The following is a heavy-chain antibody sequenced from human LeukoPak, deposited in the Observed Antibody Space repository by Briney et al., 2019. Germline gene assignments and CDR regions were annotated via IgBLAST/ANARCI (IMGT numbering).Heavy chain of an antibody. V-gene: IGHV4-59*05. Sequence: PSETLSLTCTVSGGSISSYYWSWIRQPPGKGLEWIGSIYYSGSTYYNPSLKSRVTISVDTSKNQFSLKLSSVTAADTAVYYCASTPHYGGNSGWSQGTLVTVSS. CDR1: GGSISSYY. D-gene: IGHD4-23*01. CDR2: IYYSGST. J-gene: IGHJ4*02. CDR3: ASTPHYGGNSG.